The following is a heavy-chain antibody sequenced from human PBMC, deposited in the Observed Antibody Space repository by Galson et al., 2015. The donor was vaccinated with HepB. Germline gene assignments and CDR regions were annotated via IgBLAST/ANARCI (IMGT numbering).Heavy chain of an antibody. Sequence: SLRLSCAASGFTFSSYSMNWVRQAPGKGLEWVSYISSSSSTIYYADSVKGRFTISRDNANNSLYLQMNSLRAEDTAVYYCARVMAQDYYGSGINSAFDIWGQGTMVTVSS. V-gene: IGHV3-48*04. D-gene: IGHD3-10*01. CDR3: ARVMAQDYYGSGINSAFDI. J-gene: IGHJ3*02. CDR2: ISSSSSTI. CDR1: GFTFSSYS.